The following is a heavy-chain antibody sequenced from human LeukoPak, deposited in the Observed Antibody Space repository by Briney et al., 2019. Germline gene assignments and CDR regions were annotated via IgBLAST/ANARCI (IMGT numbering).Heavy chain of an antibody. CDR1: GFTFSSYG. CDR2: IWYDGSNK. D-gene: IGHD3-10*01. CDR3: ARSRGSGSFFDY. Sequence: PGGSLRLSCAASGFTFSSYGMHWVRQAPGKGLEWVAVIWYDGSNKYYADSVKGRFSISRDNSKNTLYLQTNSLRAEDTAVYYCARSRGSGSFFDYWGQGTLVTVSS. V-gene: IGHV3-33*01. J-gene: IGHJ4*02.